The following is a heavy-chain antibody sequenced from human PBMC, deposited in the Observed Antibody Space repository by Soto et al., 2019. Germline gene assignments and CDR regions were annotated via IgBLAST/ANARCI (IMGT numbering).Heavy chain of an antibody. V-gene: IGHV3-21*01. CDR3: ARDSVVVPAAILNWFDP. CDR1: GFTFSSYS. Sequence: GGSLRLSCAASGFTFSSYSMNWVRQAPGKELEWVSSISSSSSYIYYADSVKGRFTISRDNAKNSLYLQMNSLRAEDTAVYYCARDSVVVPAAILNWFDPWGQGTLVTVSS. J-gene: IGHJ5*02. D-gene: IGHD2-2*02. CDR2: ISSSSSYI.